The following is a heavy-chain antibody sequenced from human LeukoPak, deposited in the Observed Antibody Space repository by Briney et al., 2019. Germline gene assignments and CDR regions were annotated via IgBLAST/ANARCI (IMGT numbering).Heavy chain of an antibody. J-gene: IGHJ6*03. D-gene: IGHD6-13*01. V-gene: IGHV4-4*07. CDR2: IYTSGST. Sequence: PSETLSLTCTVSGGSISSNYWGWIRQPAGKGLEWIGRIYTSGSTNYNPSLKSRVTMSVDTSTNQFSLKLSSVTAADTAVYYCARGSSPIKTAYYYYYMDVWGKGTTVTISS. CDR3: ARGSSPIKTAYYYYYMDV. CDR1: GGSISSNY.